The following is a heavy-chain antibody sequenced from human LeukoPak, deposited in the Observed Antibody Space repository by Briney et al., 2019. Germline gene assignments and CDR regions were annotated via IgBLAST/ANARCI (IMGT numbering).Heavy chain of an antibody. CDR3: ARGGGHNWFDP. Sequence: SETLSLTCAVYGGSFSGYYWSWIRQPPGKGLEWIGEINHSGSTNYNPSLKSRVTISVDTSKNQFSLKLRSVTAADTAVYYCARGGGHNWFDPWGQGTLVTVSS. J-gene: IGHJ5*02. V-gene: IGHV4-34*01. CDR2: INHSGST. CDR1: GGSFSGYY.